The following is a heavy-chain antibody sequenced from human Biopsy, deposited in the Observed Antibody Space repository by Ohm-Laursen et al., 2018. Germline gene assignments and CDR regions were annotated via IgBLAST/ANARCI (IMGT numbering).Heavy chain of an antibody. CDR3: ATDGAGSYNEN. Sequence: SLRLSCTASGFTFGDYYMSWICQPPGKGLERLSYISGSGVTKMYADSVKGRFTVSRNNAKNSLYLEMNNLTVEDTAVYYCATDGAGSYNENWGQGTLVSVSS. D-gene: IGHD3-10*01. CDR2: ISGSGVTK. CDR1: GFTFGDYY. J-gene: IGHJ4*02. V-gene: IGHV3-11*01.